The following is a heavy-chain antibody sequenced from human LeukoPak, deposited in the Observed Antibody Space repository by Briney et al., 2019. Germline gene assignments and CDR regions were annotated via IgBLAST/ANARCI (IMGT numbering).Heavy chain of an antibody. D-gene: IGHD3-22*01. CDR1: GGSFSGYY. CDR2: INHSGST. J-gene: IGHJ2*01. CDR3: ARGRSSRGPRPHWYFDL. Sequence: PSETLSLTCAVYGGSFSGYYWSWIRQPPGKGLEWIGEINHSGSTNYNPSLKSRVTISVDTSKNQFSLKLSSVTAADTAVYYCARGRSSRGPRPHWYFDLWGRGTLVTVSS. V-gene: IGHV4-34*01.